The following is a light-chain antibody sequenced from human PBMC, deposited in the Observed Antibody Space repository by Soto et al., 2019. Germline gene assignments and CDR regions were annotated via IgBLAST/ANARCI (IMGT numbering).Light chain of an antibody. Sequence: DIQMTQSPSTLSASVGDRVTITCRAGQSISSWLAWYQQKPGKAPKLLIYQASTLESGVPLRFSGSGSGTEFTLTISSLQPDDFATYFCQQYNSYWTFVQGTKVEIK. V-gene: IGKV1-5*03. CDR1: QSISSW. J-gene: IGKJ1*01. CDR3: QQYNSYWT. CDR2: QAS.